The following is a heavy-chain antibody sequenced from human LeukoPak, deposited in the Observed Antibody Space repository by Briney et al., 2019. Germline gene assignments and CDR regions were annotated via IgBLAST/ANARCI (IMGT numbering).Heavy chain of an antibody. V-gene: IGHV3-53*01. CDR1: GFAVSSNY. J-gene: IGHJ4*02. Sequence: PGGSLRLSCAASGFAVSSNYMSWVRQAPGKGLEWVSSIYTDSDANYADSVKGRFTISRDNSRNTLYLQMSSLRAEDTAMYYCARDGPNYDFWSDYGFAGYYFDYWGQGTLVTVSS. CDR2: IYTDSDA. D-gene: IGHD3-3*01. CDR3: ARDGPNYDFWSDYGFAGYYFDY.